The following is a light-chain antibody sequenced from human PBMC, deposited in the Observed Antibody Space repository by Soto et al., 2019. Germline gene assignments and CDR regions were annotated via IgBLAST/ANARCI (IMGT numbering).Light chain of an antibody. Sequence: EIVLTQSPGTLSLSPGERATLSCRASQSVCNSDLAWYQQKPGQVPWLLIYGASSRATCLPDGFSGSVSGTDFTLTISRAEPEDFAVYYCQQYSISTPITFGRGTR. CDR2: GAS. V-gene: IGKV3-20*01. CDR3: QQYSISTPIT. CDR1: QSVCNSD. J-gene: IGKJ5*01.